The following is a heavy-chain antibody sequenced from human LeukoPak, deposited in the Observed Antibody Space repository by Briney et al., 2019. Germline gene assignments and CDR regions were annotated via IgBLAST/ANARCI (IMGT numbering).Heavy chain of an antibody. V-gene: IGHV1-2*02. J-gene: IGHJ5*02. D-gene: IGHD3-22*01. CDR2: INLNSGT. CDR1: GYTFSDYY. Sequence: ASVKVSCKASGYTFSDYYIHWVRQAPGQGLEWMGFINLNSGTKYAQKFQGRVTMTRDTSSSTAYMELSSLRSDDAAVYYCARERESSSYSSLDPWGQGTLVTVSS. CDR3: ARERESSSYSSLDP.